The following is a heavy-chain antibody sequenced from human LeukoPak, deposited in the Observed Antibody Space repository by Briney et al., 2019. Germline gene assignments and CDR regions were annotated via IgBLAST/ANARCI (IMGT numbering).Heavy chain of an antibody. Sequence: GASVTVSCKASGYTFTGYYMHWVRQAPGQGLEWMGWINPNSGGTNYAQKFQGRVTMTRDTSIRTAYVELSSLRSDDTAVYYCAREAVPGEYNWFDPWGQGTLVTVSS. CDR3: AREAVPGEYNWFDP. J-gene: IGHJ5*02. CDR2: INPNSGGT. CDR1: GYTFTGYY. V-gene: IGHV1-2*02. D-gene: IGHD6-19*01.